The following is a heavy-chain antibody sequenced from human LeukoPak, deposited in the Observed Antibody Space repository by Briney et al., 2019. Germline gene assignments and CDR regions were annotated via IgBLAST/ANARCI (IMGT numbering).Heavy chain of an antibody. J-gene: IGHJ4*02. CDR1: GGSISSYY. Sequence: SETLSLTCTVSGGSISSYYWSWIRQPPGKGLEWIGYIYYSGSTNYNPSLKSRVTISVDTSKNQFSLKLSSVTAADTAVYYCARQSGVRRPPDYWGQGTLVTVSS. CDR3: ARQSGVRRPPDY. CDR2: IYYSGST. D-gene: IGHD3-10*01. V-gene: IGHV4-59*01.